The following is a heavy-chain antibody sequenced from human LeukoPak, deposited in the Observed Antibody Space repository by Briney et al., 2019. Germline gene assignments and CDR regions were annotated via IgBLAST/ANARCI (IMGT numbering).Heavy chain of an antibody. D-gene: IGHD3-10*01. J-gene: IGHJ4*02. CDR2: IRYDGSNK. CDR1: GFTFSSYG. CDR3: AKGGRAASYYFDY. V-gene: IGHV3-30*02. Sequence: GGSLRLSCAASGFTFSSYGMHWVRQAPGKGLEWVAFIRYDGSNKYYADSVKGRSTISRDNSKNTLYLQMNSLRAEDTAVYYCAKGGRAASYYFDYWGQGTLVTVSS.